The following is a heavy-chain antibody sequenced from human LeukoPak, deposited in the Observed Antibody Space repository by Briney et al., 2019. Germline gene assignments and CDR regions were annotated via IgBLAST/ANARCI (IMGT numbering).Heavy chain of an antibody. CDR3: ATDLWVAGTSSVY. V-gene: IGHV1-69*05. Sequence: GASVKVSCKASGGTFSTFAISWVRQAPGQGLEWMGGIIPIFDTVNYAQKFQGRVTMTRDTSTSTVYMELSSLRSEDTAVYYCATDLWVAGTSSVYWGQGTLVTVSS. CDR2: IIPIFDTV. D-gene: IGHD6-19*01. CDR1: GGTFSTFA. J-gene: IGHJ4*02.